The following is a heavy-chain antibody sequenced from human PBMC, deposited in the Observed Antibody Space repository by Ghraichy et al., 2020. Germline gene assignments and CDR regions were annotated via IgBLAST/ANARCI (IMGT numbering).Heavy chain of an antibody. CDR2: IVVGSGQT. CDR3: AAEWPQPSYTFDP. J-gene: IGHJ5*02. V-gene: IGHV1-58*01. D-gene: IGHD1-1*01. Sequence: SVKVSCKTSGFSFTNSAVHWVRQARGQRLEWIAWIVVGSGQTRYAQKFQERVTITRDLFTSTAYMELGSLTSDDTAVYFCAAEWPQPSYTFDPWGQGTLVTVSS. CDR1: GFSFTNSA.